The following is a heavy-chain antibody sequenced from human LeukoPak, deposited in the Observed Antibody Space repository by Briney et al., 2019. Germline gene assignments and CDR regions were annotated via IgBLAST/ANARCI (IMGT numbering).Heavy chain of an antibody. CDR3: ARDSSDILTGYYHF. D-gene: IGHD3-9*01. CDR2: INPNSGRT. V-gene: IGHV1-2*02. J-gene: IGHJ4*02. Sequence: ASVKVSCKTSGYSFNDYYLHWVRQAPGQGLEWMGWINPNSGRTHYAPKFQGRVTLTTDTSITTAYMELSSLISVDTALYYCARDSSDILTGYYHFWGQETLVTVSS. CDR1: GYSFNDYY.